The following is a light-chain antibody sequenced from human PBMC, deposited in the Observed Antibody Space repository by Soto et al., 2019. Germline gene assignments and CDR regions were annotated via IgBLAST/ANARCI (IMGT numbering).Light chain of an antibody. V-gene: IGKV1-5*03. J-gene: IGKJ1*01. CDR2: KAS. CDR1: QSISSW. Sequence: QLTQSHSTLSASVGDRVTITCRASQSISSWLAWYQQIPGKAPKLLIYKASSLQSGVPSRFSGSGSETEFTLTITGLQPDDFAPYYCHQYSRFPRTFAQGTKVAIK. CDR3: HQYSRFPRT.